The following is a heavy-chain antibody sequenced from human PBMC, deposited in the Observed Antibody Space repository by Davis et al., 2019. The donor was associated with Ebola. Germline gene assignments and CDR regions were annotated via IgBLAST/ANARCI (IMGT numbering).Heavy chain of an antibody. CDR2: MNPNSGNT. CDR3: ARGYSPKCRGGDCVNDF. J-gene: IGHJ4*02. Sequence: ASVKVSCKASGYTFTSYDINWVRQATGQGLEWMGWMNPNSGNTGYAQKFQGRVTMTRNTSISTAYMELSSLTIDDTAVYYCARGYSPKCRGGDCVNDFWGQGTLVTVST. D-gene: IGHD2-21*02. V-gene: IGHV1-8*01. CDR1: GYTFTSYD.